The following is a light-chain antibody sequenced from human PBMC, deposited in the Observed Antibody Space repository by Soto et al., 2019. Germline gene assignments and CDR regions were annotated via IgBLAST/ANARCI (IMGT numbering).Light chain of an antibody. V-gene: IGKV1-5*01. CDR2: HAS. J-gene: IGKJ1*01. CDR1: ESISNW. CDR3: QQYRTYS. Sequence: IQLTQSPTTLPASVGDRVTLTCRASESISNWLAWYQQRPGTAPKLLIYHASILETAVPSRFSGNGSGTEFTPTISSLQPGDFATYYCQQYRTYSFGQGSRVEIK.